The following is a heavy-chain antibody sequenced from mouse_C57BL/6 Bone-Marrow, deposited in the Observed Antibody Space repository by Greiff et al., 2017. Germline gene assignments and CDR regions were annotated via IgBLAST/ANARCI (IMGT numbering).Heavy chain of an antibody. J-gene: IGHJ1*03. D-gene: IGHD2-2*01. CDR1: GFNIKNTY. Sequence: VQLQQSVAELVRPGASVKLSCTASGFNIKNTYMHWVKQRPEQGLEWIGRIDPANGNTKYAPKFQGKATITADPSSNTAYLQLSSLTSEDTAIYYFARSTARAGLRRGVWYFDVWGTGTTVTVSS. CDR2: IDPANGNT. CDR3: ARSTARAGLRRGVWYFDV. V-gene: IGHV14-3*01.